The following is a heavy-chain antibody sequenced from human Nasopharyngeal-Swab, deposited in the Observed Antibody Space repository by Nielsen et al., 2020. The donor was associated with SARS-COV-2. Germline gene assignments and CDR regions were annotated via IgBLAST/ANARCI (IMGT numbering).Heavy chain of an antibody. D-gene: IGHD6-13*01. J-gene: IGHJ5*02. Sequence: GSLRLSCAVYGGSFSGYYWSWIRQPPGKGLEWMGEINHSGSTNYNPSLKSRVTISVDTSKNQFSLKLSSVTAADTAVYYCARGKYSSSWYGSYNWFDPWGQGTLVTVSS. CDR2: INHSGST. CDR3: ARGKYSSSWYGSYNWFDP. V-gene: IGHV4-34*01. CDR1: GGSFSGYY.